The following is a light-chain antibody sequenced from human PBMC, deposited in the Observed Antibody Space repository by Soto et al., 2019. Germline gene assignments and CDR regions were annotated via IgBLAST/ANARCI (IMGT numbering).Light chain of an antibody. Sequence: QSALTQPASVSGSPGQSITISCTGTSSDVGGYNYVSWYQQHPGKAPKLMIYEVSNRPSGVPNRFSGSKSGNTASLTISGLQAEDEADYYCCSYASSSTPCVFGAGTKLTVL. V-gene: IGLV2-14*01. CDR1: SSDVGGYNY. CDR3: CSYASSSTPCV. CDR2: EVS. J-gene: IGLJ1*01.